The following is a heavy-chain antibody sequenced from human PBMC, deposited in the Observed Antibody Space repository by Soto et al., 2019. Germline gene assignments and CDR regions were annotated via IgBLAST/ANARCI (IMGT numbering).Heavy chain of an antibody. D-gene: IGHD7-27*01. Sequence: QVQLQQWGAGLLKPSETLSLTCAVYGGSFSGYYWNRIRQPPGKGLEWIGEINHSGSTNYNPSLKGRVTLPVDTSKNQFSLKLSSVTAADTAVYYCARGWGRIFDYWGQGTLVTVSS. V-gene: IGHV4-34*01. CDR2: INHSGST. CDR1: GGSFSGYY. J-gene: IGHJ4*02. CDR3: ARGWGRIFDY.